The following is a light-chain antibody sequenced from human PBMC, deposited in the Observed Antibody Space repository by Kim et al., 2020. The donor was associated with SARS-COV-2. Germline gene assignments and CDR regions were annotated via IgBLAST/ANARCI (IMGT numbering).Light chain of an antibody. CDR2: GSY. CDR1: QSVSTR. Sequence: EIVMTQSPATLSVSPGERATLSCRASQSVSTRLAWYQQKPGQAPRLLIYGSYARVIGIPARFSGSGSGTEFTLTISSLQSEDFAVYYCQQYNDWPRTFGQGTKVDIK. V-gene: IGKV3-15*01. J-gene: IGKJ1*01. CDR3: QQYNDWPRT.